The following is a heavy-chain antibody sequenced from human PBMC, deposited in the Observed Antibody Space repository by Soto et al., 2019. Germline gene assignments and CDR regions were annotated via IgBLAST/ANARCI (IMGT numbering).Heavy chain of an antibody. Sequence: SETLSLTCIVSGVSVRSYTWSWVRQPANKGLEWIGRVFSSVIATYNPSLKSRVSISMDTPENRISLKLDSVTAADAGVYFCARDGMTAGDTWGPGTLVTVSS. CDR3: ARDGMTAGDT. CDR1: GVSVRSYT. D-gene: IGHD2-21*02. V-gene: IGHV4-4*07. J-gene: IGHJ4*02. CDR2: VFSSVIA.